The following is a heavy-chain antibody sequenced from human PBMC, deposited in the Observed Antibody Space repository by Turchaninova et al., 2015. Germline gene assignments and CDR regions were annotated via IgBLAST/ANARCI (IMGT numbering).Heavy chain of an antibody. Sequence: EVQLVECGGGLVQRGGALGLSCAVSGFIFKKYWMSWVRQDPGKGLEWVANINQDGTIEYYVDSVKGRFTISRDNAKNSLYLQMNSLRVDDTAVYYCARIGYSSSSTDYWGPGTLVTVSS. D-gene: IGHD6-6*01. J-gene: IGHJ4*02. CDR1: GFIFKKYW. CDR2: INQDGTIE. V-gene: IGHV3-7*03. CDR3: ARIGYSSSSTDY.